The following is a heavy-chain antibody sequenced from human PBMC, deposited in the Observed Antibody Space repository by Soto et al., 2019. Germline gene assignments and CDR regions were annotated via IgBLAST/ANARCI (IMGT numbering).Heavy chain of an antibody. D-gene: IGHD3-9*01. CDR3: ARDPGHYDISTGPIPSYYFDY. CDR1: GGSISSGVYS. Sequence: SETLSLTCAVSGGSISSGVYSWSWIRQPPGKGLEWIGYIYYSGSTNYNPSLKSRVTISVDTSKNQFSLKLSSVTAADTAVYYCARDPGHYDISTGPIPSYYFDYWGQGTLVTVSS. J-gene: IGHJ4*02. CDR2: IYYSGST. V-gene: IGHV4-61*08.